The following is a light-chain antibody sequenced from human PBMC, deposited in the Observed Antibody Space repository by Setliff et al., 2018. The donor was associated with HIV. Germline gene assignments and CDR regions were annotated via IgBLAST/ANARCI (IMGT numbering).Light chain of an antibody. Sequence: QSVLTQPRPVSGSPGQSVTFSCTGSSSDVGTYNYVSWYQHHPGKAPKLIIYDVTGRPSGVPARFSGSKSGNTASLTISGLQAEDEADYYCCSYTGNYRYIFGSGTKVTVL. J-gene: IGLJ1*01. CDR1: SSDVGTYNY. V-gene: IGLV2-11*01. CDR2: DVT. CDR3: CSYTGNYRYI.